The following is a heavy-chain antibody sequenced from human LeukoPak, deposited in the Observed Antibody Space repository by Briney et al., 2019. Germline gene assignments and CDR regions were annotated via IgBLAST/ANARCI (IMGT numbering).Heavy chain of an antibody. J-gene: IGHJ4*02. CDR2: ISYDGSDK. CDR3: ARAPSGYYPYFDY. V-gene: IGHV3-30*04. CDR1: EFTFSSYT. D-gene: IGHD3-3*01. Sequence: PGGSLRLSCAASEFTFSSYTMHWVPEAPGKGLEWVAVISYDGSDKNYADSVKGRFTISRDNSKNTLYLQLNTLRAEDATMYYCARAPSGYYPYFDYWGQGTLVTVSS.